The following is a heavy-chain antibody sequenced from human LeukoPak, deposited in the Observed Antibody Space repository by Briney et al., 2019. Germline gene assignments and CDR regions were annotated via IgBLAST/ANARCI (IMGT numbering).Heavy chain of an antibody. Sequence: PGGSLRLSCAASGFTFSSYAMSWVRQAPGKGLEWVSAISGSGGSTYYADSVKGRFTISRDNSNHTLYLQMNSLRAEDTAVYYCAKDGDGSGYSNWFDPWGQGTLVTVSS. D-gene: IGHD3-22*01. V-gene: IGHV3-23*01. CDR3: AKDGDGSGYSNWFDP. CDR1: GFTFSSYA. J-gene: IGHJ5*02. CDR2: ISGSGGST.